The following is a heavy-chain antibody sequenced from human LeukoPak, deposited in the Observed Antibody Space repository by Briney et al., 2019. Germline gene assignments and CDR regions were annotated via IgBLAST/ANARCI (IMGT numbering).Heavy chain of an antibody. Sequence: PSETLSLTCTVSRGSFNSNSYYWGWIRQPPGKGLEWIGTIYYSGNTYYNPSLESRVTISVDTSKSQFSLKLTSVTAADTAVYYCARDHEVSSSSFDYWGQGTLVTVSS. CDR3: ARDHEVSSSSFDY. J-gene: IGHJ4*02. CDR2: IYYSGNT. CDR1: RGSFNSNSYY. V-gene: IGHV4-39*07. D-gene: IGHD6-6*01.